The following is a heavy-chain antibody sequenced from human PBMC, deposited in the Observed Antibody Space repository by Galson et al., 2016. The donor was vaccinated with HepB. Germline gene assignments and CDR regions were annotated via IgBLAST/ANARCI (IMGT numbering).Heavy chain of an antibody. CDR2: INHSGVT. Sequence: SETLSLTCVVYGGSFSGCYWSWIRQPPGKGLEWIGEINHSGVTNYNPSLKSRVTISVDTSKKQFSLNLRSATAADTAVYYCARGSRFDRITMIQGASSRLRNYYYAMDVWGKGTTVTVSS. J-gene: IGHJ6*04. CDR3: ARGSRFDRITMIQGASSRLRNYYYAMDV. V-gene: IGHV4-34*01. D-gene: IGHD3-10*01. CDR1: GGSFSGCY.